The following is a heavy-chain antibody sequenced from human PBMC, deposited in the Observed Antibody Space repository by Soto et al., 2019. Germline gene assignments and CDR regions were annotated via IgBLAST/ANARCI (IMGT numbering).Heavy chain of an antibody. CDR3: AKALSSRVVISTCFGY. D-gene: IGHD3-22*01. CDR1: GFTFSSYA. V-gene: IGHV3-30*18. J-gene: IGHJ4*02. CDR2: ISYDGRSK. Sequence: ESGGGVVQPGRSLRLTCAASGFTFSSYAMHWVRQAPGKGLEWVAVISYDGRSKYYADSIKGRFTISSDNSKNTLYLQMTALRREDSAVYYCAKALSSRVVISTCFGYWGQGTVVTVSS.